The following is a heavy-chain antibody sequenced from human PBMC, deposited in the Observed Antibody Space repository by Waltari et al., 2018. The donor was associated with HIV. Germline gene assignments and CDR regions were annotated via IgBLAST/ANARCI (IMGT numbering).Heavy chain of an antibody. J-gene: IGHJ3*01. V-gene: IGHV1-69*12. D-gene: IGHD3-22*01. CDR1: GGTFSSYA. CDR3: ACYYFDSSAQFIAFDP. Sequence: QVQLVQSGAEVKKPGSSVKVSCKSSGGTFSSYAISWVRQAPGQGLEWMGWIIPICDTANHAQKLQGRVTITADESTSTAYMELSSLRSEDTAVFFWACYYFDSSAQFIAFDPWGQGTMVTVSS. CDR2: IIPICDTA.